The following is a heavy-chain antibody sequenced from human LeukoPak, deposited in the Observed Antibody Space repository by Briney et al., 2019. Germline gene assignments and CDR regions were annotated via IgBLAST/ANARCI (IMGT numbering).Heavy chain of an antibody. CDR2: MSISGGT. V-gene: IGHV4-4*07. CDR3: ETGTSRSNRFDS. J-gene: IGHJ4*02. D-gene: IGHD1-26*01. CDR1: GGSVSSYY. Sequence: SETLSLTCSVSGGSVSSYYWSWIRQPAGKGLEWVGRMSISGGTNYNPSLKSRVTMSVDTPKNQFSLRLSSVTAADTAVSPCETGTSRSNRFDSWGQGTLVPVSS.